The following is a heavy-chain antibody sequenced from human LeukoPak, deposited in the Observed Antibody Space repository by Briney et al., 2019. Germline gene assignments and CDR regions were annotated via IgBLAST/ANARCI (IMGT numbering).Heavy chain of an antibody. Sequence: SETLSLTCTVSGGSISSGSYYWGWIRQPPGKGLEWIGSIYYSGSTYYNPSLKSRVTISVDTSKNQFSLKLSSVTAAGTAVYYCARVGGEGVTYPWGQGTLVTVSS. CDR2: IYYSGST. J-gene: IGHJ4*02. CDR3: ARVGGEGVTYP. CDR1: GGSISSGSYY. V-gene: IGHV4-39*07. D-gene: IGHD2-21*02.